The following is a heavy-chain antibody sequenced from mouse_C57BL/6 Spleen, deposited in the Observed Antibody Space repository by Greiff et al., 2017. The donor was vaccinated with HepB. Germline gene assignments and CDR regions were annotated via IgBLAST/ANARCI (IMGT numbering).Heavy chain of an antibody. CDR2: TNPTNGRN. CDR3: ARIKTLVATYFDY. V-gene: IGHV1S81*02. Sequence: VQLQQSGAELVKAGASVKMSCKASGYTFTSYWMHWVKQRLGQGLEWFAETNPTNGRNYYTEKSKSKATLTVDKSSSTAYMLLSGPTFEDSAVYYWARIKTLVATYFDYWSQGTTLTVSS. CDR1: GYTFTSYW. D-gene: IGHD1-1*01. J-gene: IGHJ2*01.